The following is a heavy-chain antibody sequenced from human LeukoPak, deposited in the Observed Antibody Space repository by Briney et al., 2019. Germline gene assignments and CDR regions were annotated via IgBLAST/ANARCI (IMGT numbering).Heavy chain of an antibody. CDR3: ARDLAHYDSSGLFPY. Sequence: PGGSLRLSCAASGFTVSSNYMSWVRQAPGKGLEWVSVIYSGGSTYCADSVKGRFTISRDNSKNTLYLQMNSLRAEDTAVYYCARDLAHYDSSGLFPYWGQGTLVTVSS. CDR1: GFTVSSNY. V-gene: IGHV3-53*01. CDR2: IYSGGST. J-gene: IGHJ4*02. D-gene: IGHD3-22*01.